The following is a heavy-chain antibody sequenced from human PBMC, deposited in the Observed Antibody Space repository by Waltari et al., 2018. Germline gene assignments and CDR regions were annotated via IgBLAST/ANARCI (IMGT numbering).Heavy chain of an antibody. J-gene: IGHJ5*02. CDR3: ARRGWSGYYHH. CDR2: IYYSGST. V-gene: IGHV4-39*01. CDR1: GGSISSSSYY. D-gene: IGHD3-3*01. Sequence: QLQLQESGPGLVKPSETLSLTCTVSGGSISSSSYYWGWIRQPPGKGLEWIGSIYYSGSTYYNPSLKSRVTISVDTSKNQFSLKLSSVTAADTAVYYCARRGWSGYYHHWGQGTLVTVSS.